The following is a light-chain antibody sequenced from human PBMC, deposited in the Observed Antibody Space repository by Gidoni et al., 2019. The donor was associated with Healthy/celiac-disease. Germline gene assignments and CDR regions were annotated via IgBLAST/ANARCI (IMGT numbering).Light chain of an antibody. J-gene: IGKJ2*01. CDR2: GAS. V-gene: IGKV3-20*01. CDR1: QSVTSNY. CDR3: QQYGVSHRT. Sequence: EIVLTQSPGTLSLSPGERATLSCRASQSVTSNYFAWFQQRPGQPPRLLIYGASNRATGIPDRFSGSGSGTDFTLTISRLEPEDFAVYYCQQYGVSHRTFGQGTKLEIK.